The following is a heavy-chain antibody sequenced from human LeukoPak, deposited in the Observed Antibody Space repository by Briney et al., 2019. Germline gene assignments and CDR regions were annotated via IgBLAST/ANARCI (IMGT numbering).Heavy chain of an antibody. CDR2: IIPIFGTA. J-gene: IGHJ6*03. V-gene: IGHV1-69*01. Sequence: GSSVKVSCKASGGTFSSYAISWVRQAPGRGLEWMGGIIPIFGTANYAQKFQGRVTITADESTSTAYMELSSLRSEDTAVYYCARTVVVVPAATYYYYYMDVWGKGTTVTVSS. D-gene: IGHD2-2*01. CDR1: GGTFSSYA. CDR3: ARTVVVVPAATYYYYYMDV.